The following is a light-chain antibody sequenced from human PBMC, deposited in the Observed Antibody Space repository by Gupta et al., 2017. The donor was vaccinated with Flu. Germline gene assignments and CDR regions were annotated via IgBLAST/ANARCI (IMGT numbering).Light chain of an antibody. CDR2: RAS. Sequence: QQRPGQAPRLLISRASNRAPGIPYRFSGRGSGTDFTLTIRRLEPEDFAVYYCQQYGSLNAFGPGPRL. J-gene: IGKJ5*01. CDR3: QQYGSLNA. V-gene: IGKV3-20*01.